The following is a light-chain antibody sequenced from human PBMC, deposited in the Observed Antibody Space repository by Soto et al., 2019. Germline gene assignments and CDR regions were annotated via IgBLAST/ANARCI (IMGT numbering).Light chain of an antibody. Sequence: IPMTPSPPPLSASVEDRVTHTCRASQSISTYLNWYQQKPGKAHKLLIFGAYTLQSGVQSRFSGSGSGTDFNFTITSLQPEDFATYYCQQSFGVPITFGQGTRLEI. V-gene: IGKV1-39*01. J-gene: IGKJ5*01. CDR2: GAY. CDR3: QQSFGVPIT. CDR1: QSISTY.